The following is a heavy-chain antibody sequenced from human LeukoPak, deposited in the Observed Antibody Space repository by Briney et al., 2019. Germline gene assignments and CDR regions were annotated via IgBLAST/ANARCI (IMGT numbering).Heavy chain of an antibody. J-gene: IGHJ4*02. CDR3: AKDGYDSSGYPPYYFDY. CDR1: GFTFSSYA. Sequence: GGSLRLSCAASGFTFSSYAMSWVRQAPGEGLEWVSAISGSGGSTYYADSVKGRFTISRDISKNTLYLQMNSLRAEDTAVYYCAKDGYDSSGYPPYYFDYWGQGTLVTVSS. D-gene: IGHD3-22*01. CDR2: ISGSGGST. V-gene: IGHV3-23*01.